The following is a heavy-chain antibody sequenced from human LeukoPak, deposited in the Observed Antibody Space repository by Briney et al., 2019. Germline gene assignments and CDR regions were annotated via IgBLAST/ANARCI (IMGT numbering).Heavy chain of an antibody. CDR3: ARDRDRYGGTDY. CDR1: GGSISSSSYS. CDR2: IYYSGCT. Sequence: SETLSLTCTVSGGSISSSSYSWGWLRQPPGKGLEWLGSIYYSGCTDYQPSLKSRVTISVDTSKIQFSLKLSSVTAADTAVYDCARDRDRYGGTDYWGQGTLVAVS. J-gene: IGHJ4*02. V-gene: IGHV4-39*07. D-gene: IGHD2-21*01.